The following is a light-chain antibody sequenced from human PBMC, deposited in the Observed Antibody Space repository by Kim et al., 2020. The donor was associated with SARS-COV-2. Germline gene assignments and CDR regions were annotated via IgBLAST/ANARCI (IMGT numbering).Light chain of an antibody. J-gene: IGKJ1*01. CDR1: QSISSN. CDR2: GAS. V-gene: IGKV3-20*01. Sequence: EIVLTQSPGTLSLSPGERATLSCRASQSISSNVVWTQHKPDQAPSLLIYGASSRATGIPDRFSGSGSGTDFTLTINRLEPEDFAVYYCHQYAGAPWTLGQGTKVEIK. CDR3: HQYAGAPWT.